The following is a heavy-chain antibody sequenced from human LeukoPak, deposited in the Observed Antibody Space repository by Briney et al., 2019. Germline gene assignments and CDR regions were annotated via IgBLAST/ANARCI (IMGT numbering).Heavy chain of an antibody. Sequence: GRSLRLSCAASGFTFSSYAMSWVRQAPGKGLEWVSAISGSGGSTYYADSVKGRFTISRDNSRNTLYLQMNSLRAEDTAVYYCAKGWSYYFDYWGQGTLVTVSS. CDR2: ISGSGGST. J-gene: IGHJ4*02. D-gene: IGHD1-26*01. CDR3: AKGWSYYFDY. CDR1: GFTFSSYA. V-gene: IGHV3-23*01.